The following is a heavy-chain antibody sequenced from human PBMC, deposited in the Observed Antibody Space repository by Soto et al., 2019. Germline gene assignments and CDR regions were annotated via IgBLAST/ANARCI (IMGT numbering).Heavy chain of an antibody. Sequence: QVQLVESGGDVVQPGGSLRLSCAAFGFSFRSHGMHWVRQAPGKGLEWVGVISYDGNDKYYADSVRGRFTFSRDNSKSTLYLQMHSVGIEDMAMDYCAFVCYGSGSPIYYFDYWGQGTLVTVSS. CDR3: AFVCYGSGSPIYYFDY. V-gene: IGHV3-30*03. J-gene: IGHJ4*02. CDR1: GFSFRSHG. CDR2: ISYDGNDK. D-gene: IGHD3-10*01.